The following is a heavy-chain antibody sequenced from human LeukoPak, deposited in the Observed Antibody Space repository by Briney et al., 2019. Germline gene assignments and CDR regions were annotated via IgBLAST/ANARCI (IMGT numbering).Heavy chain of an antibody. CDR2: TSGSGGST. V-gene: IGHV3-23*01. CDR1: GFTFSSYA. CDR3: AKDPHYYDSSGGYFDY. Sequence: GGSLRLSCAASGFTFSSYAMSWVRQAPGKGLEWVSATSGSGGSTYYADSVKGRFTISRDNSKNTLYLQMNSLRAEDTAVYYCAKDPHYYDSSGGYFDYWGQGTLVTVSS. D-gene: IGHD3-22*01. J-gene: IGHJ4*02.